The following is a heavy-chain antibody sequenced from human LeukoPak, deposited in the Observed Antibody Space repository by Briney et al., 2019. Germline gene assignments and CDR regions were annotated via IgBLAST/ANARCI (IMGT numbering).Heavy chain of an antibody. J-gene: IGHJ4*02. Sequence: GGSLRLSCAASGFTFSSYAMRWVRQAPGKGLEWVSAISGSGGSTYYADSVKGRFTISRDNSKNTLYLQMNSLRAEDTAVYYCAKLSYDILTGPYYFDYWGQGTLVTVSS. CDR3: AKLSYDILTGPYYFDY. CDR1: GFTFSSYA. CDR2: ISGSGGST. D-gene: IGHD3-9*01. V-gene: IGHV3-23*01.